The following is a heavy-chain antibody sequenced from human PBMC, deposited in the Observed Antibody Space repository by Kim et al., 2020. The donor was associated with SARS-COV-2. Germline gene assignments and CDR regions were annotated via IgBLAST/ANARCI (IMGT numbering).Heavy chain of an antibody. CDR1: GGSISSYY. V-gene: IGHV4-59*13. CDR3: ARVFYGDYANYYFDY. J-gene: IGHJ4*02. D-gene: IGHD4-17*01. Sequence: SETLSLTCTVSGGSISSYYWSWIRQPPGKGLEWIGYIYYSGSTNYKPSLKSRVTISVDTSKNQLSLKMSSVTAADTAVYYCARVFYGDYANYYFDYWGQGTLVTVSS. CDR2: IYYSGST.